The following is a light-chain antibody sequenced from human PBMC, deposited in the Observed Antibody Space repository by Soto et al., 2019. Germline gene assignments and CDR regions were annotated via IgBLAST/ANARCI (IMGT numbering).Light chain of an antibody. CDR3: QSYDNNNVI. V-gene: IGLV6-57*03. Sequence: FMLTQPHSVSESPGKTVTISCTRSSGAIASHYVQWYQQRPGSAPTIVIYEDNQRASGVPDRFSGSIDSSSNSASLTISGLKTEDEADFYCQSYDNNNVIFGGGTKLTVL. J-gene: IGLJ2*01. CDR2: EDN. CDR1: SGAIASHY.